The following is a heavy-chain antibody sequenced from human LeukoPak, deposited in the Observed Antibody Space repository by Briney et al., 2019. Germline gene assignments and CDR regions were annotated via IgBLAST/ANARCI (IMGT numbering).Heavy chain of an antibody. CDR1: GGSISSYY. CDR3: ARDATTVLRFLEWLDAFDI. J-gene: IGHJ3*02. CDR2: IYTSGST. V-gene: IGHV4-4*07. D-gene: IGHD3-3*01. Sequence: PSETLSLTCTVSGGSISSYYWSWIRRPGGKGLVWIGRIYTSGSTNYNPSLKSRVTMSVDTSKNQFSLKLSSVTAADTAVYYCARDATTVLRFLEWLDAFDIWGQGTMVTVSS.